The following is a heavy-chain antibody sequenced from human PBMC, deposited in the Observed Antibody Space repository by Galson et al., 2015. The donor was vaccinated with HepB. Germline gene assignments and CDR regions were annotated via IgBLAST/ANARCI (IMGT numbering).Heavy chain of an antibody. CDR1: GYTFTDYY. J-gene: IGHJ4*02. CDR2: FDPNNGGT. CDR3: ARDLRANGVTELDY. V-gene: IGHV1-2*06. D-gene: IGHD2-8*01. Sequence: SVKVSCKASGYTFTDYYIHWVRQAPGQGLEWMGRFDPNNGGTNYAQKFQGRVSMTRDTSISTAYMDLSGLRSDDTTGYYCARDLRANGVTELDYWGQGTLVAVSS.